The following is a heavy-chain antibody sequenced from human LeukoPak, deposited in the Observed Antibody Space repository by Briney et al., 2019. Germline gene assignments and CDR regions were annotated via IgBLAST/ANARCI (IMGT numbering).Heavy chain of an antibody. CDR3: ARDVSALLGLLDY. V-gene: IGHV3-21*01. D-gene: IGHD2-21*02. J-gene: IGHJ4*02. CDR1: GFTFSSYS. CDR2: ISSSSSYI. Sequence: GGSLRLSRAASGFTFSSYSMNWVRQAPGKGLEWVSSISSSSSYIYYADSVKGRFTISRDNAKNSLYLQMNSLRAEDTAVYYCARDVSALLGLLDYWGQGTLVTVSS.